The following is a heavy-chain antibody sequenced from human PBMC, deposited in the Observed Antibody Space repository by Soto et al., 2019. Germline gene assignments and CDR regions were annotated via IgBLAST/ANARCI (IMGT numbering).Heavy chain of an antibody. CDR3: ARGLRSWLLVPPSPRRSYYMDV. CDR2: MNPNSGNT. J-gene: IGHJ6*03. D-gene: IGHD3-22*01. CDR1: GYTFTSYD. Sequence: ASVKVSYKASGYTFTSYDINWVRQATGQGLEWMGWMNPNSGNTGYAQKFQGRVTMTRNTSISTAYMELSSLRSEDTAVYYCARGLRSWLLVPPSPRRSYYMDVWGKGTTVTVSS. V-gene: IGHV1-8*01.